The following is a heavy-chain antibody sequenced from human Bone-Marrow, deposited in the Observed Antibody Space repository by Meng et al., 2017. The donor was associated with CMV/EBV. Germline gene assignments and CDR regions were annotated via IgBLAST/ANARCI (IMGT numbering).Heavy chain of an antibody. CDR2: IYYSGST. CDR1: GYSISSGYY. Sequence: GSLRLSCTVSGYSISSGYYWGWIRQPPGKGLEWIGSIYYSGSTYYNPPLRSRVTMSLDTSKNQFSLELSSVTAADTAPYYCARISSSSRPNFEYWGQGTLVTVSS. D-gene: IGHD6-6*01. V-gene: IGHV4-38-2*02. CDR3: ARISSSSRPNFEY. J-gene: IGHJ4*02.